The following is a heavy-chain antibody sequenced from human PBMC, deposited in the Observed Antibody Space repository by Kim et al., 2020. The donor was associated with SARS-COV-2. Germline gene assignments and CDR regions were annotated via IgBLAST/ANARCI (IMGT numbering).Heavy chain of an antibody. J-gene: IGHJ5*02. D-gene: IGHD3-9*01. CDR1: GFTFSSYS. Sequence: GGSLRLSCAASGFTFSSYSMNWVRQAPGKGLEWVSSISSSSSYIYYADSVKGRFTISRDNAKNSLYLQMNSLRAEDTAVYYCARDLRRYFDGAPWGQGTLVTVSS. CDR3: ARDLRRYFDGAP. V-gene: IGHV3-21*01. CDR2: ISSSSSYI.